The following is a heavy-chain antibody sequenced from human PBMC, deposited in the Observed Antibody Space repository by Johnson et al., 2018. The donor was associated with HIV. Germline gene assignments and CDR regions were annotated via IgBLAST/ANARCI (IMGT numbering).Heavy chain of an antibody. CDR3: AKPPSMGADAFDI. J-gene: IGHJ3*02. CDR1: GFTFSSYG. Sequence: VQLVESGGGVVQPGGSLRLSCAASGFTFSSYGMHWVRQAPGKGLEWVANIKQDGSEEYYVDSVKGRFTISRDNAKNSVYLQMNSLGPEDTAVYYCAKPPSMGADAFDIWGQGTMVTVSS. V-gene: IGHV3-7*01. D-gene: IGHD3-16*01. CDR2: IKQDGSEE.